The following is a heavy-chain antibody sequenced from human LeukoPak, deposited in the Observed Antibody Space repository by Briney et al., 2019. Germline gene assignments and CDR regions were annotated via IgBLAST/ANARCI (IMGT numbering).Heavy chain of an antibody. CDR1: GFTFSSYW. Sequence: PGGSLRLSCAASGFTFSSYWMSWVRQAPGKGLEWVANIKQDGSEKYYVDSVKGRFTISRDNAKNSLYLQMNSLRAEDTAVYYCARYYCGGDCYSVDLWYFDLWGRGTLVTVSS. CDR3: ARYYCGGDCYSVDLWYFDL. D-gene: IGHD2-21*02. CDR2: IKQDGSEK. V-gene: IGHV3-7*01. J-gene: IGHJ2*01.